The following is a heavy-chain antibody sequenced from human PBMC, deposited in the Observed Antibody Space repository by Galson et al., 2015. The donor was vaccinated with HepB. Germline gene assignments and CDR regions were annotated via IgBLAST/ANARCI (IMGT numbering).Heavy chain of an antibody. D-gene: IGHD5-24*01. J-gene: IGHJ4*02. CDR3: ARGGMATIGAPTFDY. V-gene: IGHV1-18*01. CDR2: ISAYNGNT. CDR1: GYIFTRYT. Sequence: SVKVSCKASGYIFTRYTISWVRQAPGQGLEWMGWISAYNGNTGYEQKSQGRVTVTTDTSTSTAYLDLRSLRSDDTAVYYCARGGMATIGAPTFDYWGQGTLVTVSS.